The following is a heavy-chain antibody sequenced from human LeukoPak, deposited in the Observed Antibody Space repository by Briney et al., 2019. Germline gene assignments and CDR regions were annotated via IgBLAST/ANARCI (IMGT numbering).Heavy chain of an antibody. CDR2: ISGSGGST. V-gene: IGHV3-23*01. CDR1: GFTFSSYA. Sequence: GGSLRLSCAASGFTFSSYAMSWVRQAPGKGLEWVSAISGSGGSTYYADSVKGRFTISRDNSKNTLYLQMNSLRVEDTAVYYCAKGFGYGDYGPFDYWGQGTLVTVSS. CDR3: AKGFGYGDYGPFDY. D-gene: IGHD4-17*01. J-gene: IGHJ4*02.